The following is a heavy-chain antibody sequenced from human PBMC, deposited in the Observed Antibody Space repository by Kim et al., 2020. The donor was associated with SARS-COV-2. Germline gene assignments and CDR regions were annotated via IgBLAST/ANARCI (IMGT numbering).Heavy chain of an antibody. J-gene: IGHJ5*02. V-gene: IGHV4-34*01. D-gene: IGHD6-13*01. CDR3: ASGSSWYSWFDP. Sequence: NYNPSLKSRVTISVDTSKNQFSLKLSSVTAADTAVYYCASGSSWYSWFDPWGQGTLVTVSS.